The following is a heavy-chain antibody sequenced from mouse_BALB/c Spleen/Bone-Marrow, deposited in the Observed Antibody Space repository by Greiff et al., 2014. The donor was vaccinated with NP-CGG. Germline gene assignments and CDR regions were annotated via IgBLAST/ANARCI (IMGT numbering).Heavy chain of an antibody. CDR2: IYPGDGDT. CDR1: GYTFTSYW. CDR3: ARRGTAYFDY. Sequence: QVTLKESGAELARPGASVKLSCKASGYTFTSYWMQWVKQRPGQGLEWIGAIYPGDGDTRYTQKFKGKATLTADKSSSTAYMQLSSLASEDSAVYYCARRGTAYFDYWGQGTTLTVSS. J-gene: IGHJ2*01. D-gene: IGHD1-2*01. V-gene: IGHV1-87*01.